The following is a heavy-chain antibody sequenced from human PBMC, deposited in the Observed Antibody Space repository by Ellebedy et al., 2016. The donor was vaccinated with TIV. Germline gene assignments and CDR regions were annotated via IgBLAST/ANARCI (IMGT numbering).Heavy chain of an antibody. V-gene: IGHV3-30-3*01. D-gene: IGHD6-19*01. CDR3: ARDLDKSSGWYGGAAY. J-gene: IGHJ4*02. CDR1: GFIFSNYY. CDR2: ISHYGSSK. Sequence: PGGSLRLSCVASGFIFSNYYMTWVRQAPGKGLEWVAVISHYGSSKYYADSVKGRFTVSRDTSMNTVYLEMNSLRAEDTALYYCARDLDKSSGWYGGAAYWGQGTQVTVSS.